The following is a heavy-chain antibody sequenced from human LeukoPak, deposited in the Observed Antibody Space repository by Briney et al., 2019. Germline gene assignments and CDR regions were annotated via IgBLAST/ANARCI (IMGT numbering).Heavy chain of an antibody. J-gene: IGHJ4*02. D-gene: IGHD3-16*01. CDR1: GFTFSSYS. CDR3: ARGRGWVDH. V-gene: IGHV3-7*01. CDR2: IHDDGRVT. Sequence: PGGSLRLSCAASGFTFSSYSMNWFRQTPGKGLEWVANIHDDGRVTNYVDSVKGRFTISRDNARNSVYLQMNSLRVEDTSLYYCARGRGWVDHWGQGTLVTVSS.